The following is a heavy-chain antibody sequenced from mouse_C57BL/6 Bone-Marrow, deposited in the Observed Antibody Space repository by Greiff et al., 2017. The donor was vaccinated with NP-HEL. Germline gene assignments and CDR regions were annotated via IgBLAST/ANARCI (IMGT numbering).Heavy chain of an antibody. Sequence: EVQVVESGGGLVKPGGSLKLSCAASGFTFSDYGMHWVRQAPEKGLEWVAYISSGSSTIYYADTVKGRFTISRDNAKNTLFLQMTSLRSEDTAMYYCARRRWGYDYDGGFAYWGQGTLVTVSA. D-gene: IGHD2-4*01. CDR2: ISSGSSTI. CDR1: GFTFSDYG. J-gene: IGHJ3*01. CDR3: ARRRWGYDYDGGFAY. V-gene: IGHV5-17*01.